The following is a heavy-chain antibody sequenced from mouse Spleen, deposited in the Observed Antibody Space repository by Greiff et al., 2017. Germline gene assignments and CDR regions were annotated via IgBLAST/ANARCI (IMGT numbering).Heavy chain of an antibody. CDR1: GFTFSDYG. V-gene: IGHV5-17*01. CDR2: ISSGSSTI. D-gene: IGHD4-1*02. Sequence: EVKLVESGGGLVKPGGSLKLSCAASGFTFSDYGMHWVRQAPEKGLEWVAYISSGSSTIYYADTVKGRFTISRDNAKNTLFLQMTSLRSEDTAMYYCARNQLEAMDYWGQGTSVTVSS. CDR3: ARNQLEAMDY. J-gene: IGHJ4*01.